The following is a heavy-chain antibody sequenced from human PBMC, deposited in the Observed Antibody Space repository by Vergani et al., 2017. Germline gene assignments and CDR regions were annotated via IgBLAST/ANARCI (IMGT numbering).Heavy chain of an antibody. Sequence: EVQLVESEGSLVQPGGSLRLSCAASGFSFNFYSMSWVRQAPGKGLEWISYISSSSTTMFYADSVKGRFTISRDNAKNSLNLQMNSLRAEDTAIYYCARDSPSGTFDYWGQGSLVTVS. CDR2: ISSSSTTM. D-gene: IGHD3/OR15-3a*01. CDR3: ARDSPSGTFDY. CDR1: GFSFNFYS. J-gene: IGHJ4*02. V-gene: IGHV3-48*01.